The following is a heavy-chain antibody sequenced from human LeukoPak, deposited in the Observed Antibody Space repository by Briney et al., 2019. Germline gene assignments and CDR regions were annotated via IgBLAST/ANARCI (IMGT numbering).Heavy chain of an antibody. V-gene: IGHV4-59*08. J-gene: IGHJ4*02. Sequence: SSETLSLTCTVPGGSISSYYWSWIRQPPGKGLEWVGYIYYSGSTNYNPSLKSRVTISVDTSKDQFSLNLNSVTAADTAVYYCARQGAKGSSWYFDSWGQGTLVTASS. CDR2: IYYSGST. CDR1: GGSISSYY. CDR3: ARQGAKGSSWYFDS. D-gene: IGHD6-6*01.